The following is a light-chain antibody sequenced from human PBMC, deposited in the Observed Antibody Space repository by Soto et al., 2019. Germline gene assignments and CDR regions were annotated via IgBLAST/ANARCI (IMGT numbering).Light chain of an antibody. CDR1: QSIRNY. V-gene: IGKV3-11*01. J-gene: IGKJ4*01. Sequence: EGVLTPSPATLSLSPGERVTLSCRASQSIRNYLAWYQQKPGQAPRPVIYDASNRATGIPARFSGSGSGADFTLTISSLEPEDVAVYFCQQRSIWPLTFGGWIKVEIK. CDR3: QQRSIWPLT. CDR2: DAS.